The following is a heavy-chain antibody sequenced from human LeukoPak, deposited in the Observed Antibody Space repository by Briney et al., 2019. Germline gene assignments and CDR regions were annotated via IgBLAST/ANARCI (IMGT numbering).Heavy chain of an antibody. CDR1: GFTFSSYS. CDR3: ARHDILTGYPPFDY. D-gene: IGHD3-9*01. Sequence: GGSLRLSCAASGFTFSSYSMNWVRQAPGEGLEWVLSISSSSSYIYYAVSVKGRFTISRDNAKNSLYLQMHSLRAEDTAVYYCARHDILTGYPPFDYWGQGTLVTVSS. J-gene: IGHJ4*02. V-gene: IGHV3-21*01. CDR2: ISSSSSYI.